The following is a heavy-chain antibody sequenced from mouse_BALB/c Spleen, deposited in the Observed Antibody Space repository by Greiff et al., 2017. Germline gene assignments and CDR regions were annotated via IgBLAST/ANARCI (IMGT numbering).Heavy chain of an antibody. Sequence: VQLQQSGAELVKPGASVKLSCTASGFNIKDTYMHWVKQRPEQGLEWIGRIDPANGNTKYDPKFQGKATITADTSYNTAYLQLSSLTSEDTAVYYCARNYVTRYAMDYWGQGTSVTVAS. D-gene: IGHD1-1*01. CDR1: GFNIKDTY. V-gene: IGHV14-3*02. CDR3: ARNYVTRYAMDY. CDR2: IDPANGNT. J-gene: IGHJ4*01.